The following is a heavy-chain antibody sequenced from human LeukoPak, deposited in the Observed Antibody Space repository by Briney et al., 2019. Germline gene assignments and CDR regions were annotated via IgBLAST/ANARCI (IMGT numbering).Heavy chain of an antibody. Sequence: ASVKVSCKASGGTFSSYAISWVRQAPGQGLEWMGGIIPIFGTANYAQKFQGRVTITADESTSTAYMELSSLRSEDTAVYYCARLTYYYGSGSYFYFDYWGQGTLVTVS. V-gene: IGHV1-69*13. CDR2: IIPIFGTA. CDR1: GGTFSSYA. CDR3: ARLTYYYGSGSYFYFDY. D-gene: IGHD3-10*01. J-gene: IGHJ4*02.